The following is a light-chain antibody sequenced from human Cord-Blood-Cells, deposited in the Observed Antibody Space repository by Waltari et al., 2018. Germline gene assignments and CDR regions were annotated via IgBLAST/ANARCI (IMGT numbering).Light chain of an antibody. CDR1: NSNIGAGYD. CDR2: GNS. Sequence: QSVLTQPPSVSGAPGPRVTISCTGSNSNIGAGYDVHWYQQLPGTAPKLLIYGNSNRPSGVPDRFSGSKSGTSASLAITGLQAEDEADYYCQSYDSSVVFGGGTKLTVL. V-gene: IGLV1-40*01. CDR3: QSYDSSVV. J-gene: IGLJ2*01.